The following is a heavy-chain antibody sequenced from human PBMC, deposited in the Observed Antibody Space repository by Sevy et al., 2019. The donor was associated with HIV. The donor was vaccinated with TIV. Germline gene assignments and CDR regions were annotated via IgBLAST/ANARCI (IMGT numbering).Heavy chain of an antibody. J-gene: IGHJ5*02. CDR1: GFTFSISW. Sequence: GGSLRLSCAVSGFTFSISWMSWVRQAPGKGLEWVAIMHHDGSEIFYVDSVKGRFTISRDNAKNSLFLQMDSLRDEDTAVYYCGTRPDTNLARGSWGQGTLVTVSS. D-gene: IGHD3-10*01. V-gene: IGHV3-7*01. CDR3: GTRPDTNLARGS. CDR2: MHHDGSEI.